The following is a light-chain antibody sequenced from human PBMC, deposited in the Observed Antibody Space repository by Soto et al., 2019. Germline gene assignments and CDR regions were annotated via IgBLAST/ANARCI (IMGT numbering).Light chain of an antibody. CDR3: SAWDDSLNGAV. CDR1: NSNIGSNP. V-gene: IGLV1-44*01. CDR2: STN. Sequence: QSVLTQPTSASGTPGQRGTISRSGSNSNIGSNPVNWYQQFPGTAPKLLIHSTNQRPSGVPDRFSGSKSGTSASLAISGLQSEDEADYYCSAWDDSLNGAVFGGGTQLTVL. J-gene: IGLJ7*01.